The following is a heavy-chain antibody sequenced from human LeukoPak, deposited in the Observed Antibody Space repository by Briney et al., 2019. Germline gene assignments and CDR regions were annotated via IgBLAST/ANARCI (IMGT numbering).Heavy chain of an antibody. CDR3: ARVPTYYDILTGYYSPYYFDY. CDR1: GGXISSYY. J-gene: IGHJ4*02. Sequence: SETLSLTCTVSGGXISSYYWSWIRQPPGKGLEWLGYIYYSGSTTYNPSLKSRVTISVDTSKNQFSLKLSSVTAADTAVYYCARVPTYYDILTGYYSPYYFDYWGQGTLVTVPS. D-gene: IGHD3-9*01. CDR2: IYYSGST. V-gene: IGHV4-59*01.